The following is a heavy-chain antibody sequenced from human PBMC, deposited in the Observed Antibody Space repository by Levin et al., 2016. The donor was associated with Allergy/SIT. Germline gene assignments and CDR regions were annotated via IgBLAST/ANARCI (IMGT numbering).Heavy chain of an antibody. CDR3: AKKGPLPPYDFWSGHYLLDS. D-gene: IGHD3-3*01. V-gene: IGHV3-23*01. Sequence: GGSLRLSCAASGFAFSSYAMTWVRQAPGKGLEWVSGISGSGGTTYYADSVKGRFSISRDNSRNTLYLEMNSLRAEDTAVYYCAKKGPLPPYDFWSGHYLLDSWGQGTLVTVSS. CDR1: GFAFSSYA. CDR2: ISGSGGTT. J-gene: IGHJ4*02.